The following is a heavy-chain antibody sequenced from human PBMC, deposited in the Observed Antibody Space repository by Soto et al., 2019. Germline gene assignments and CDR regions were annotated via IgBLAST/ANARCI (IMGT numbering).Heavy chain of an antibody. D-gene: IGHD1-26*01. CDR3: ARGKWEVRFDD. CDR2: INQRGSS. J-gene: IGHJ4*01. V-gene: IGHV4-34*01. Sequence: QVQLLQWGAGLLKPSETLSLTCAVYGGSFSGFYWSWIRQPPGKGLEWIGEINQRGSSKYNPSLESRVTISVATSKNQFSLKMTSATAADTAVYYCARGKWEVRFDDWGQGTLVTVSS. CDR1: GGSFSGFY.